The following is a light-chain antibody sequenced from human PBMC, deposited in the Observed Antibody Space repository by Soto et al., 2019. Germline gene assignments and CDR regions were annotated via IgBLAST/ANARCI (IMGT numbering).Light chain of an antibody. V-gene: IGLV2-8*01. CDR1: SSDVGGYNY. J-gene: IGLJ1*01. CDR2: EVN. CDR3: AAWDDSLNGFV. Sequence: QSALTQPPSASGSPGQSVAISCTGTSSDVGGYNYVSWYQQHPGKAPKLMIYEVNKRPSGVPDRFSGSKSGTSASLAISGLQSEDEADFYCAAWDDSLNGFVFGTGTKVTV.